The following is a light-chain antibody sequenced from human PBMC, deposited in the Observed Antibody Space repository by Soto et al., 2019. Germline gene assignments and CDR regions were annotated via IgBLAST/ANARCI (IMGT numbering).Light chain of an antibody. J-gene: IGLJ3*02. Sequence: QSVLTQPPSASGTPGQRVTISCSGSRSNIGSNAVNWYQQLPGTAPKLLIFHNNQRPSGVPDRFSGSKSGTSASLAISGLQSEDETDYYCAAWDDSLNGWVFGGETKLTVL. CDR2: HNN. CDR1: RSNIGSNA. V-gene: IGLV1-44*01. CDR3: AAWDDSLNGWV.